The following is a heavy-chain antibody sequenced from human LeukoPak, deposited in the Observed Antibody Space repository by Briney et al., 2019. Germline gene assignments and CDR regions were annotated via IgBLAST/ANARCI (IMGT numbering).Heavy chain of an antibody. CDR2: IYHSGST. Sequence: SQTLSLTCAVSGGSISSGGYSWSWIRQPPGKGLEWIGYIYHSGSTYYNPSLKSRVTISVDRSKNQFSLKLSSVTAADTAVYYCVRVDIVATIIDYWGQGTLVTVSS. CDR3: VRVDIVATIIDY. V-gene: IGHV4-30-2*01. CDR1: GGSISSGGYS. J-gene: IGHJ4*02. D-gene: IGHD5-12*01.